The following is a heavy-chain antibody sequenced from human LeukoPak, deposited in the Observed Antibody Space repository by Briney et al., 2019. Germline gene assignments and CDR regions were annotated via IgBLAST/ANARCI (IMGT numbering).Heavy chain of an antibody. CDR3: ARGGIVVPAPRFDP. CDR1: GFTFSSYS. Sequence: NPGGSPRLSCAASGFTFSSYSMNWVRQAPGKGLEWVSSISSSSSYIYYADSVKGRFTISRDNAKNSLYLQMNSLRAEDTAVYYCARGGIVVPAPRFDPWGQGTLVTVSS. J-gene: IGHJ5*02. CDR2: ISSSSSYI. V-gene: IGHV3-21*01. D-gene: IGHD2-2*01.